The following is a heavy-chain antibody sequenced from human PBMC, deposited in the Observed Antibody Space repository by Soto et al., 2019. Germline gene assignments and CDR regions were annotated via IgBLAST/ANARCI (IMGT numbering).Heavy chain of an antibody. D-gene: IGHD3-9*01. J-gene: IGHJ6*02. CDR2: VSPNGAT. CDR3: ARADYEILTGSYAMDV. Sequence: PSETLSLTCTVSDDFISSYYWNWIRQPAGKGLEWIGRVSPNGATNYNPSLESRVTMSVDTSKNQFSLKLTSVTAADTAVYFCARADYEILTGSYAMDVWGQGTTVTVS. CDR1: DDFISSYY. V-gene: IGHV4-4*07.